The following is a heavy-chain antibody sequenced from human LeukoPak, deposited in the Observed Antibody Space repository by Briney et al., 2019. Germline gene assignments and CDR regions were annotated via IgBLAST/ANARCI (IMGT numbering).Heavy chain of an antibody. Sequence: GGSLRLSCAASGFTFSSYWMSWVRQAPGKGLEWVANIKQDGSEKYYVDSVKGRFTISRDNAKNSLYLQMNSLRAEDTAVYYCARGPATYYDILTGYYDFDYWGQGTLVTVSS. V-gene: IGHV3-7*01. CDR2: IKQDGSEK. J-gene: IGHJ4*02. CDR3: ARGPATYYDILTGYYDFDY. CDR1: GFTFSSYW. D-gene: IGHD3-9*01.